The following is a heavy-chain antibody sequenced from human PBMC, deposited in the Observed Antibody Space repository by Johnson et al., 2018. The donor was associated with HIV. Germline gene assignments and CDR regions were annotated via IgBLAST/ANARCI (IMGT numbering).Heavy chain of an antibody. D-gene: IGHD1-7*01. CDR1: GFTFSSYD. CDR2: IGTAGDT. V-gene: IGHV3-13*01. Sequence: VQLVESGGGLVQPGGSLRLSCAASGFTFSSYDMHWVRQATGKGLEWVSAIGTAGDTYYPGSVKGRFTISRDNAKNSLYLQMNSLRAEDTAVYYCAREATGTTNAFYMWGQGTMVTVSS. J-gene: IGHJ3*02. CDR3: AREATGTTNAFYM.